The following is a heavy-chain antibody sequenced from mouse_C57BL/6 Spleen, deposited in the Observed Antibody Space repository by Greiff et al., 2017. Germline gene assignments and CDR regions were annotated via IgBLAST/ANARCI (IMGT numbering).Heavy chain of an antibody. D-gene: IGHD1-1*01. Sequence: VQLQQSGPELVKPGASVKIPCKASGYTFTDYNMDWVKQSHGKSLEWIGDINPNTGGTIYNQKFKGKATLTVDKSSSTAYMELRSLTSEDTAVYYCARREIYYYGSSAWFAYWGQGTLVTVSA. CDR1: GYTFTDYN. CDR3: ARREIYYYGSSAWFAY. CDR2: INPNTGGT. J-gene: IGHJ3*01. V-gene: IGHV1-18*01.